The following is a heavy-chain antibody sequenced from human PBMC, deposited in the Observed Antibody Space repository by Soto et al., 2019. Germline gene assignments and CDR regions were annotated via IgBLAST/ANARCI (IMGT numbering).Heavy chain of an antibody. J-gene: IGHJ3*02. V-gene: IGHV4-61*01. CDR2: IYYSGST. CDR3: ARDQVAVAGPSGNDAFDI. CDR1: GGSVSSGSYY. Sequence: QVQLQESGPGLMKPSETLSLTCTVSGGSVSSGSYYWSWIRQPPGKGLEWIGYIYYSGSTNYNPSLKSRVTISVDTSKNQFSLKLSSVTAADTAVYYCARDQVAVAGPSGNDAFDIWGQGTMVTVSS. D-gene: IGHD6-19*01.